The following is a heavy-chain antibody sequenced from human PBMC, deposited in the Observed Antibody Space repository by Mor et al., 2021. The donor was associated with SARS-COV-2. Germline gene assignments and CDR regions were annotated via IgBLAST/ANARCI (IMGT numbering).Heavy chain of an antibody. J-gene: IGHJ3*02. V-gene: IGHV5-10-1*01. Sequence: TNYSPSFQCHVTISADKSISTAYLQWSSLKASDTAMYYCAIPLSGPHAFDIWGQGTMVTVSS. CDR2: T. CDR3: AIPLSGPHAFDI.